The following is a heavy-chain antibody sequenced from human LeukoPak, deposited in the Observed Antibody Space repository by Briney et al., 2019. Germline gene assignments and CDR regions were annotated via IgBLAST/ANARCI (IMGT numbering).Heavy chain of an antibody. J-gene: IGHJ4*02. V-gene: IGHV3-48*01. CDR1: GFTFKTYA. D-gene: IGHD3-9*01. CDR2: ISSSSSTI. CDR3: ACHHRTAIRYFDWPSPFDY. Sequence: GGSLRLSCAASGFTFKTYAMNWVRQAPGKGLEWVSYISSSSSTIYYADSVKGRFTISRDNAKNSLYLQMNSLRAEDTAVYYCACHHRTAIRYFDWPSPFDYWGQGTLVTVSS.